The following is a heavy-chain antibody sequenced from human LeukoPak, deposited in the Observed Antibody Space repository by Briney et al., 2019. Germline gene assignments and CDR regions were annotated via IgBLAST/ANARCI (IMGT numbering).Heavy chain of an antibody. V-gene: IGHV3-11*01. CDR3: ARDYGSGSYPDAFDI. J-gene: IGHJ3*02. CDR2: ISSSGSTK. CDR1: GFTFSDYY. D-gene: IGHD3-10*01. Sequence: GGSLRLSCAASGFTFSDYYMTWIRQAPGKGLEGVSYISSSGSTKYYADSVKGRFTISRDNAKNSLYLQMNSLRAEDTAVYYCARDYGSGSYPDAFDIWGLGTMVTVSS.